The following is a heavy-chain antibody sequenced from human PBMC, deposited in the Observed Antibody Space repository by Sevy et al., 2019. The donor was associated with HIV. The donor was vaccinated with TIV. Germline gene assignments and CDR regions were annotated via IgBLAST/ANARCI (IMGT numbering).Heavy chain of an antibody. CDR2: ISAYNGNT. D-gene: IGHD3-22*01. J-gene: IGHJ5*02. CDR3: ARQATNPYYYDSSCYGNWFDP. V-gene: IGHV1-18*04. CDR1: GYTFTSYG. Sequence: ASVKVSCKASGYTFTSYGISWVRQAPGQGLEWMGWISAYNGNTNYAQKLQGRVTMTTDTSTSTAYMELRSLRSDDTAVYYCARQATNPYYYDSSCYGNWFDPWGQGTLVTVSS.